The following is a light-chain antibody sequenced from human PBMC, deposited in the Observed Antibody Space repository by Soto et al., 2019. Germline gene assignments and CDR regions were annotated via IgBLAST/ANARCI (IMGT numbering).Light chain of an antibody. CDR2: GAT. CDR1: QSVSSD. V-gene: IGKV3-15*01. CDR3: QQYNNWPPLT. J-gene: IGKJ1*01. Sequence: EIVMTQSPATLSVSPGDRATLSCRASQSVSSDLAWYQQKPGQAPRLLIYGATTRATDIPARFSGSGSGTEFTLTISRLQSEDFSVYYWQQYNNWPPLTFGQGTKVE.